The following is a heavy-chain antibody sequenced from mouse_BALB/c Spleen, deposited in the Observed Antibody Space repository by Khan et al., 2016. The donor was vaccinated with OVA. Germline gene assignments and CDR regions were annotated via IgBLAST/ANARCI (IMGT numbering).Heavy chain of an antibody. CDR1: GFTFTNSG. CDR3: ARTCSRYDRSCED. V-gene: IGHV9-1*02. J-gene: IGHJ1*01. CDR2: LNTYTGEP. D-gene: IGHD2-14*01. Sequence: QIQLEQPGPELKKPGETVKISCKASGFTFTNSGMNWVKQAPGKGLTWLGWLNTYTGEPTYADDFKGRFAFSLATSASPASLETNILKNEDMATYYGARTCSRYDRSCEDGDAGTTVTVSS.